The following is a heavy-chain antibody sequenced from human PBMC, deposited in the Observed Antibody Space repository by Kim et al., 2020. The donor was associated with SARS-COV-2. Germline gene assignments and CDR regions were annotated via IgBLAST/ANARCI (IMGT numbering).Heavy chain of an antibody. CDR2: ISYDGSNK. CDR1: GFTFSSYA. J-gene: IGHJ4*02. D-gene: IGHD3-10*01. V-gene: IGHV3-30*04. CDR3: ARDSYAQSGWSFGELFYYFDY. Sequence: GGSLRLSCAASGFTFSSYAMHWVRQAPGKGLEWVAVISYDGSNKYYADSVKGRFTISRDNSKNTLYLQMNSLRAEDTAVYYCARDSYAQSGWSFGELFYYFDYWGQGTLVTVSS.